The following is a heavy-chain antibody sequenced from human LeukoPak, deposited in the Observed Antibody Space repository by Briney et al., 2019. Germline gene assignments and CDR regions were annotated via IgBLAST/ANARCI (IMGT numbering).Heavy chain of an antibody. CDR2: ISAYNGNT. Sequence: GASVKVSCKASGYTFTSYGVSWVRQAPGQGLEWMGWISAYNGNTNYAQKLQGRVTMTTDTSTSTAYMELRSLRSDDTAVYYCARSGYSSSWSPYYFDYWGQGTLVTVSS. CDR1: GYTFTSYG. CDR3: ARSGYSSSWSPYYFDY. D-gene: IGHD6-13*01. J-gene: IGHJ4*02. V-gene: IGHV1-18*01.